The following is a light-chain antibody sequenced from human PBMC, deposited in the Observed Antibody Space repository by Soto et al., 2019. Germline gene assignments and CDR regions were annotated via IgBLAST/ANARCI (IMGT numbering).Light chain of an antibody. CDR1: SSDVGGYNY. CDR3: CSYAGSYPYVV. J-gene: IGLJ2*01. V-gene: IGLV2-11*01. Sequence: QSVLTQPRSVSGSPGQSVTISCTGTSSDVGGYNYVSWYQQHPGKAPKLMIYDVSKRPSGVPDRFSGSKSGNTASLTISGRQAEDEADYYCCSYAGSYPYVVFGGGTKVTVL. CDR2: DVS.